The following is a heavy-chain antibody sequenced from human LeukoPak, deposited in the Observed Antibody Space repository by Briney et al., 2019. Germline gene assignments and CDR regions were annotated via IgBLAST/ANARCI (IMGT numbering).Heavy chain of an antibody. CDR3: ARGAGLWFGELLFPYYYYGMDV. V-gene: IGHV1-69*04. CDR2: IIPILGIA. J-gene: IGHJ6*02. D-gene: IGHD3-10*01. Sequence: GASVKVSCKASGGTFSRYAISWVRQAPGQGLEWMGRIIPILGIANYAQKFQGRVTITADKSTSTAYMELSSLRSEDTAVYYCARGAGLWFGELLFPYYYYGMDVWGQGTTVTVSS. CDR1: GGTFSRYA.